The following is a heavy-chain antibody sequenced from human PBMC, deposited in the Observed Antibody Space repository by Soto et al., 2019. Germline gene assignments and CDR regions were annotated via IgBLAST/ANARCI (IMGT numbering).Heavy chain of an antibody. D-gene: IGHD4-17*01. CDR2: ISGSGGST. CDR3: AKSMNNGDYFGSSDY. Sequence: EVQLLESGGGLVQPGGSLRLSCAASGFTFSSYAMSWVRQAPGKGLEWVSAISGSGGSTYYADSVKGRIHISRDNSKNTLYLQMNSLRAEDTAVYYCAKSMNNGDYFGSSDYWGQGTLVTVSS. CDR1: GFTFSSYA. J-gene: IGHJ4*02. V-gene: IGHV3-23*01.